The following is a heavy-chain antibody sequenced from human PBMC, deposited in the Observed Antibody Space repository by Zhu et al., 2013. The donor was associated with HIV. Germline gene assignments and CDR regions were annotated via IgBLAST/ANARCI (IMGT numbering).Heavy chain of an antibody. J-gene: IGHJ3*02. CDR2: IIPIFGTA. CDR1: GGTFSSYA. D-gene: IGHD2-15*01. CDR3: ARDGAHCSGGSCHDAFDI. Sequence: QVQLVQSGAEVKKPGSSVKVSCKASGGTFSSYAISWVRQAPGQGLEWMGGIIPIFGTANYAQKFQGRVTITADESTSTAYMELSSLRSEDTAVYYCARDGAHCSGGSCHDAFDIWGQGTMVTVSS. V-gene: IGHV1-69*01.